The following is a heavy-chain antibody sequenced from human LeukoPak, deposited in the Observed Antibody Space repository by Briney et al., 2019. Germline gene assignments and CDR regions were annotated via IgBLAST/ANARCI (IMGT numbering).Heavy chain of an antibody. D-gene: IGHD2-15*01. CDR2: IYYSGST. CDR3: ARGGYCSGGSCYSSGSPFDY. Sequence: SETLSLTCTVSGGSISSGGYYWSWIRQHPGKGLEWIGYIYYSGSTYYNPSLKSRVTISVDTSKNQFSLKLSSVTAADTAVYYCARGGYCSGGSCYSSGSPFDYWGQGTLVTVSS. V-gene: IGHV4-31*03. CDR1: GGSISSGGYY. J-gene: IGHJ4*02.